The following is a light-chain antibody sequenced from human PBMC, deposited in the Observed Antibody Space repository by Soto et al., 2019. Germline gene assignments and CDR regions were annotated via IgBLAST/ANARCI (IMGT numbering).Light chain of an antibody. J-gene: IGKJ5*01. Sequence: MTQSAATLSVSPKDRATLSCRASQSVTSNLAWYQQKPGQAPRLLIYGASTRATGIPARFSGSGSGTDFTLTIRRLEPEDFAVYYCQQYYDWPITFGQGTRLEIK. CDR3: QQYYDWPIT. V-gene: IGKV3-15*01. CDR2: GAS. CDR1: QSVTSN.